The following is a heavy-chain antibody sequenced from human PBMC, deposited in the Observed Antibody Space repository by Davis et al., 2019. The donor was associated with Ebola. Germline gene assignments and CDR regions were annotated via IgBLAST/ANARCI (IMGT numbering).Heavy chain of an antibody. J-gene: IGHJ5*02. CDR1: GDSISSSSYS. CDR2: IYYSGST. V-gene: IGHV4-39*01. CDR3: ARLTGSCSGGTCYP. D-gene: IGHD2-15*01. Sequence: MPGGSLRLSCTVSGDSISSSSYSWGWIRLPPGKGLEWIGNIYYSGSTNYNPSLKSRVTIAIDTSKNQFSLKLSSVTAADTAVYYCARLTGSCSGGTCYPWGQGTLVTVSS.